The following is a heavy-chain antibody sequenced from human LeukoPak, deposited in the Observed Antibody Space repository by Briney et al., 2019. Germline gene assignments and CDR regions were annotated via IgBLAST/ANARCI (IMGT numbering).Heavy chain of an antibody. Sequence: SETLSLTCTVSSGSISSSSYYWGWIRQPPGKGLEWIGSIYYSGSTNNNPSLKSRVTISVDTSKNQFSLKLSSVTAADTAVYYCARRRTMFGYFAGEFDYWGQGTLVTVSS. V-gene: IGHV4-39*01. CDR3: ARRRTMFGYFAGEFDY. D-gene: IGHD3-10*02. J-gene: IGHJ4*02. CDR2: IYYSGST. CDR1: SGSISSSSYY.